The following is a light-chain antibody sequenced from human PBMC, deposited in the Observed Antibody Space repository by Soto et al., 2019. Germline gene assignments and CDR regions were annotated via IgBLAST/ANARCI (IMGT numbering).Light chain of an antibody. CDR3: SSFAVSHIV. CDR1: SSDIGGYDF. Sequence: QSVLTQPPSASGSPGQSVTISCTGTSSDIGGYDFVSWYQQHPDEAPKLIIYEVNKRPSGVPDRFSGSRSGNTASLTVSGLQAEDEADYYCSSFAVSHIVFGTGTKAPS. J-gene: IGLJ1*01. V-gene: IGLV2-8*01. CDR2: EVN.